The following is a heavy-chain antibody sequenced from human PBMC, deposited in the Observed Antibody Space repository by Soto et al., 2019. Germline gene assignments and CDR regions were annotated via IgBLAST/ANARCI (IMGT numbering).Heavy chain of an antibody. CDR1: GFTFTSYA. J-gene: IGHJ4*02. CDR2: ISGSGGST. Sequence: GSLRLSCAGSGFTFTSYAMSWVRQAPGKGLEWVSGISGSGGSTYYADSVKGRFTISRDNSKNTLYLQMNSLRAEDTAIYYCAKGTNSGNNYFDYWGQGTLVTVSS. D-gene: IGHD2-8*01. V-gene: IGHV3-23*01. CDR3: AKGTNSGNNYFDY.